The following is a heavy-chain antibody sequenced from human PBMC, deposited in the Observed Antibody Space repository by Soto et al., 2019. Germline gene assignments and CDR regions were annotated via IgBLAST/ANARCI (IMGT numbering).Heavy chain of an antibody. CDR3: AREPLWFGEEYDAFDI. Sequence: PGGSLRLSCAASGFTFSSYGMHWVRQAPGKGLEWVAVIWYDGSNKYYADSVKGRFTISRDNSKNTLYLQMNSLRAEDTAVYYCAREPLWFGEEYDAFDIWGQGTMVTVSS. V-gene: IGHV3-33*01. D-gene: IGHD3-10*01. CDR1: GFTFSSYG. CDR2: IWYDGSNK. J-gene: IGHJ3*02.